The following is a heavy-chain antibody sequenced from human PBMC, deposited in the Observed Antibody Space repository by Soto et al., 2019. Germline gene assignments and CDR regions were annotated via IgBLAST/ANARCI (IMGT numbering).Heavy chain of an antibody. CDR2: IKYRGTT. V-gene: IGHV4-39*02. CDR3: AKEMRTTAARDAFDI. CDR1: GGSISSSRCH. Sequence: SETLSLTCTVSGGSISSSRCHWGWIRQPPGKGLEWIASIKYRGTTFYNPSLKSRVTLSVDTSKNTLYLQMSSLRAEDTAVYYCAKEMRTTAARDAFDIWGQGTMVTVSS. J-gene: IGHJ3*02. D-gene: IGHD1-1*01.